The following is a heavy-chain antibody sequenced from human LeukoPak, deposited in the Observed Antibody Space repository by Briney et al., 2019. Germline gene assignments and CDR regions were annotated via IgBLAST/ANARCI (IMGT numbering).Heavy chain of an antibody. Sequence: GRSLRLSCEASGFTFTGYAMNWVRQAPGKGLEWVAVISYDGHHKYYADSVRGRFTISRDTSKDTLYLQMNDLGSEDTAVYYCVKDGYCGSANCYGWFDPWGQGTLVTVSS. CDR2: ISYDGHHK. V-gene: IGHV3-30*18. J-gene: IGHJ5*02. CDR3: VKDGYCGSANCYGWFDP. CDR1: GFTFTGYA. D-gene: IGHD2-2*03.